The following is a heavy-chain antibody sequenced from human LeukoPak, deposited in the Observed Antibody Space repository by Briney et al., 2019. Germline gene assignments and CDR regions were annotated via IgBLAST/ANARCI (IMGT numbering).Heavy chain of an antibody. Sequence: SVKVSCKASGGTFSSYAISWVRQAPGQGLEWMGGIIPIFGTANYAQKFQGRVTITTDESTSTAYMELSSLRSEDTAVYYCAGAPSVRGGPGVYWGQGTLVTVSS. J-gene: IGHJ4*02. CDR2: IIPIFGTA. V-gene: IGHV1-69*05. D-gene: IGHD3-10*01. CDR1: GGTFSSYA. CDR3: AGAPSVRGGPGVY.